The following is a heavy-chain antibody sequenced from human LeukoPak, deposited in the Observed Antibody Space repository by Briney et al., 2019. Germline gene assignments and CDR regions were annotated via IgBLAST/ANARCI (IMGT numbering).Heavy chain of an antibody. CDR2: ISGDGGST. V-gene: IGHV3-43*02. Sequence: GGSLRLSCAAPGFSFDDYAIHWVRQAPGKGLEWVSLISGDGGSTFYADSVKGRFTISRDNAKNTLYLQMNSLRAEDTAVYFCASISYDISGYYDYWGQGTLVTVSS. D-gene: IGHD3-22*01. CDR3: ASISYDISGYYDY. CDR1: GFSFDDYA. J-gene: IGHJ4*02.